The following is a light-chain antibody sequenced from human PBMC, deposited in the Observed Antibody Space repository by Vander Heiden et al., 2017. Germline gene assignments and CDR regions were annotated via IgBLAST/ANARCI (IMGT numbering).Light chain of an antibody. CDR1: QGIRNS. Sequence: DIQMTQSPASLSASVGDRVTITCRASQGIRNSLNWFQQKPGKAPNPLIYGASSLQTGVPSRFSGSGSGTDFTLTISSLQPEDFATYYCQQYNSYPPTFGQGTQVEIK. J-gene: IGKJ1*01. CDR3: QQYNSYPPT. CDR2: GAS. V-gene: IGKV1-16*01.